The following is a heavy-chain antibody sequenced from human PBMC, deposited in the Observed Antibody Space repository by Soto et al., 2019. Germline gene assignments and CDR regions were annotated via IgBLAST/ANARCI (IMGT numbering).Heavy chain of an antibody. CDR2: INPNSGGT. J-gene: IGHJ6*02. D-gene: IGHD3-22*01. CDR3: ARASYDSSGYYYYGIDV. Sequence: APVKVSCKASVYTFTGYYMHWVRQAPGQGLEWMGWINPNSGGTNYAQKFQGWVTMTRDTSISTAYMELSRLRSDDTAVYYCARASYDSSGYYYYGIDVWGQGTMVTVSS. CDR1: VYTFTGYY. V-gene: IGHV1-2*04.